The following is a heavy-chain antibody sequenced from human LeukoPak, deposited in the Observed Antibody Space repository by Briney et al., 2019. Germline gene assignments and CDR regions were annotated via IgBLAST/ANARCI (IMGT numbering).Heavy chain of an antibody. CDR1: GFTFSSYS. CDR2: ISSSSSYI. J-gene: IGHJ4*02. Sequence: GGSLRLSCAASGFTFSSYSMNWVRQAPGKGLEWGSSISSSSSYIYYADSVKGRFTISRDNAKNSLYLQMNSLRAEDTAVYYCAKYYDSSGYHGYGYWGQGTLVTASS. CDR3: AKYYDSSGYHGYGY. V-gene: IGHV3-21*01. D-gene: IGHD3-22*01.